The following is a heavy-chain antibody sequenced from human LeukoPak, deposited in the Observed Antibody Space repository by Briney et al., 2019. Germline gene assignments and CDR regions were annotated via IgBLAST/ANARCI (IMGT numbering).Heavy chain of an antibody. CDR3: AKDLLLWFGDPTVYYYGMDV. CDR1: GFPFSSYG. D-gene: IGHD3-10*01. J-gene: IGHJ6*04. CDR2: MSYDGNNK. Sequence: PGGSLRLSCRASGFPFSSYGMHWVRQAPGKGLEWVAVMSYDGNNKNYADSVKGRFTISRDNSNNTLYLLMNSLRADDTAVYYCAKDLLLWFGDPTVYYYGMDVWGKGTTVTVSS. V-gene: IGHV3-30*18.